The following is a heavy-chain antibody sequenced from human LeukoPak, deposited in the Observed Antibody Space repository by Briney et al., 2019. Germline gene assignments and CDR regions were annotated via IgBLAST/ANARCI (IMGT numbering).Heavy chain of an antibody. CDR2: INHSGTT. D-gene: IGHD3-22*01. Sequence: SETLSLTCAVYGGSFSGYYWSWIRQPPGKGLEWMGEINHSGTTNSNPSLKSLVTISVDTSKNQFSLKLSSVTAADTAVYYCARSSEYYYDSSGYYNEGYYFDYWGQGTLVTVSS. CDR3: ARSSEYYYDSSGYYNEGYYFDY. CDR1: GGSFSGYY. V-gene: IGHV4-34*01. J-gene: IGHJ4*02.